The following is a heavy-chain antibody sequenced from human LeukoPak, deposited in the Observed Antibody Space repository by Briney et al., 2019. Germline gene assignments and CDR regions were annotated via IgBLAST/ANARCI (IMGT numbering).Heavy chain of an antibody. D-gene: IGHD3-10*01. J-gene: IGHJ4*02. V-gene: IGHV1-2*02. CDR3: ATDYGSGSYKFDY. CDR2: INPNSGGT. Sequence: ASVKVSCKASGYTFTGYYLHWVRQAPGQGLEWMGWINPNSGGTNYAQKFQGRVTMTRDTSISTAYMELSSLRSEDTAVYYCATDYGSGSYKFDYWGQGTLVTVSS. CDR1: GYTFTGYY.